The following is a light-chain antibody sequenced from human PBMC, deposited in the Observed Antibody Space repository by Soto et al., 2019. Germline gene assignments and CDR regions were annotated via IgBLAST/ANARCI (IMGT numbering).Light chain of an antibody. CDR2: DAS. CDR1: QSVGSN. Sequence: EIVMTQSPATLSVSPGEGATLSCRASQSVGSNLAWYQQKAGQAPRLLVYDASTRATGIPARFSGSGSGTAFTLIISGLQSEDFAFSHCQQYNSWPRTFGQGTEVEVK. V-gene: IGKV3-15*01. J-gene: IGKJ1*01. CDR3: QQYNSWPRT.